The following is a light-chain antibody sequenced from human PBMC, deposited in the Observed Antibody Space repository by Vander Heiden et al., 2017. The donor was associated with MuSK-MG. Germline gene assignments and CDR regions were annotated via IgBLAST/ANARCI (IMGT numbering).Light chain of an antibody. CDR2: DAS. Sequence: AIQLTQSPSSLSASIGDRITITCRASQGISNALAWYQRKPGKPPKVLIYDASSLQSGVPSRFSGSGSGTDFTLTISSLQPEDFATYYCQHFYSYPLTFGQGTRLEIK. J-gene: IGKJ5*01. V-gene: IGKV1-13*02. CDR3: QHFYSYPLT. CDR1: QGISNA.